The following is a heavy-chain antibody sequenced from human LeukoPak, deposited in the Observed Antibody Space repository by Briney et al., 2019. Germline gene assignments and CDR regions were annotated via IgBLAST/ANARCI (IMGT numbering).Heavy chain of an antibody. J-gene: IGHJ4*02. Sequence: GGSLRLSCAASGFTFSNYGMHWVRQAPGKGLEWVAVIWYDGSNKYCADSVKGRFTISRDNSKNTLYLQMNSLRAEDTAVYYCVRDSAAAGTFIDYWGQGTLVTVSS. CDR2: IWYDGSNK. CDR1: GFTFSNYG. CDR3: VRDSAAAGTFIDY. V-gene: IGHV3-33*01. D-gene: IGHD6-13*01.